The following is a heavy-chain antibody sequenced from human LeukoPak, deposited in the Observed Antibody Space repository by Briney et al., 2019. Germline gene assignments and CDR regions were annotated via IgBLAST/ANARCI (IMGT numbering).Heavy chain of an antibody. Sequence: GGSLRLSCAASGFTFDDYAMHWVRQAPGKGLEWVSGISWNSGSIGYADSVKGRFTISRDNAKNSLYLQMNSLRAEDMALYYCAKAGTGTLSSWFDPWGQGTLVTVSS. CDR1: GFTFDDYA. CDR3: AKAGTGTLSSWFDP. V-gene: IGHV3-9*03. CDR2: ISWNSGSI. D-gene: IGHD1-1*01. J-gene: IGHJ5*02.